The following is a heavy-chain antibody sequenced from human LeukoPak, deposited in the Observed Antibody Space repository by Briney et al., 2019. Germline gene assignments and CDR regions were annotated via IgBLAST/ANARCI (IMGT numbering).Heavy chain of an antibody. CDR3: ARWGPGGWNPHYFDY. D-gene: IGHD1-1*01. J-gene: IGHJ4*02. V-gene: IGHV1-69*13. Sequence: GASVKVSCKASGGTFSSYTISWVRQAPGQGLEWMGGIIPIFGTANYAQKFQGRVTITADESTSTAYMELSSLRSGDTAVYYCARWGPGGWNPHYFDYWGQGTLVTVSS. CDR2: IIPIFGTA. CDR1: GGTFSSYT.